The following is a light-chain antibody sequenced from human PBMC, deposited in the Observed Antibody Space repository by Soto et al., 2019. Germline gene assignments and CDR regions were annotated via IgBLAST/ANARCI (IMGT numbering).Light chain of an antibody. CDR3: QHYNDWPPRDT. CDR2: GAS. Sequence: EIVMTQSPATLSVSPGERATLSCRASQSVSSNLAWYQQQPGQAPRLLIYGASTKAAGIPARFSGSGSGTEFTLTIDSLQSVDFAVYYCQHYNDWPPRDTFGQGTKLEI. V-gene: IGKV3-15*01. J-gene: IGKJ2*01. CDR1: QSVSSN.